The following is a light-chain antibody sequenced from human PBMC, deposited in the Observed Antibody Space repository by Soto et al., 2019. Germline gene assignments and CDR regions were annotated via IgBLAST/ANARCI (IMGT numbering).Light chain of an antibody. CDR3: SSYTDITIYV. CDR1: SRDTGAYNY. V-gene: IGLV2-14*03. CDR2: DVS. J-gene: IGLJ1*01. Sequence: QSVLTQPAAVSGSPGQSIAISCTGTSRDTGAYNYVSWYQQHPGKVPKLLIYDVSNRPSGISNRFSGSKSGNTASLTISGLQAEDETDYYCSSYTDITIYVFGPGTKVTLL.